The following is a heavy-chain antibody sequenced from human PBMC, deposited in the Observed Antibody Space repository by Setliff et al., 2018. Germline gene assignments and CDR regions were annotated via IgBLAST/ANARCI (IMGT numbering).Heavy chain of an antibody. J-gene: IGHJ3*02. D-gene: IGHD4-17*01. CDR2: IYYSGRT. Sequence: PSETLSLTCTVSGGSISTYYWSWIRQPPGKGLEWIGYIYYSGRTNYNPSLRSRVTISVDTSKNQFSLKVSSVTAADTAVYYCARHENDYGDYDDAFDIWGLGTMVTVSS. V-gene: IGHV4-59*08. CDR1: GGSISTYY. CDR3: ARHENDYGDYDDAFDI.